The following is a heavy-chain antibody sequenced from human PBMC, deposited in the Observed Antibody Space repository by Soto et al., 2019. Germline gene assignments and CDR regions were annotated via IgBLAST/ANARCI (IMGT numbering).Heavy chain of an antibody. Sequence: QMQVVESGGGVVQPGRSLRLSCAASGFTFSDYGMHWVRQAPGKGLEWVAVISNDGTNKYYGGSVKGRFTISRDNSKNTLALQRNSLRGEDTAVYFGAKADFDFWSGSHYYQYGMDVWGQGTTVTVSS. D-gene: IGHD3-3*01. J-gene: IGHJ6*02. CDR1: GFTFSDYG. CDR3: AKADFDFWSGSHYYQYGMDV. V-gene: IGHV3-30*18. CDR2: ISNDGTNK.